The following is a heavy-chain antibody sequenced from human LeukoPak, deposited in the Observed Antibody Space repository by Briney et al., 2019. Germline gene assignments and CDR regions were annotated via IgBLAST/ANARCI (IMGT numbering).Heavy chain of an antibody. J-gene: IGHJ4*02. V-gene: IGHV1-3*01. Sequence: ASVKVSCKASGYTFTSYAMHWVRQAPGQRLEWVGWINAGNGNTKYSQKFQGRVTITRDTSASTAYMELSSLRSEDTAVYYCARETSDYDILTGYQYYFDYWGQGTLVTVSS. D-gene: IGHD3-9*01. CDR1: GYTFTSYA. CDR3: ARETSDYDILTGYQYYFDY. CDR2: INAGNGNT.